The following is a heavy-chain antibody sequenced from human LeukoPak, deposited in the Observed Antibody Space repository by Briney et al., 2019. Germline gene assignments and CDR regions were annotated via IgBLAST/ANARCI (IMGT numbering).Heavy chain of an antibody. CDR1: GGSISSGSYY. CDR2: IYTSGST. CDR3: ARDRGSSGWFDY. Sequence: SETLSLTCTVSGGSISSGSYYWSWIRQPAGKGLEWIGRIYTSGSTNYNPSLKSRVTISIDTSKNQFSLKLSSVTAADTAVYYCARDRGSSGWFDYWGQGTLVTVSS. V-gene: IGHV4-61*02. J-gene: IGHJ4*02. D-gene: IGHD3-10*01.